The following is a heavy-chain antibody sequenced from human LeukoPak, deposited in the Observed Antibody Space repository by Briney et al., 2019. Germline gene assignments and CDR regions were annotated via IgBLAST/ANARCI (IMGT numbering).Heavy chain of an antibody. V-gene: IGHV1-69*05. CDR3: ARDEARDIVVVPAALDY. CDR2: IIPIFGTA. J-gene: IGHJ4*02. D-gene: IGHD2-2*01. Sequence: GSSVKVSCKASGGTFSSYAISWVRQAPGQGLEWMGGIIPIFGTANYAQKFQGRVTITTDESTSTAYMELSSLRSEDTAVYYCARDEARDIVVVPAALDYWGQGTLVTVSS. CDR1: GGTFSSYA.